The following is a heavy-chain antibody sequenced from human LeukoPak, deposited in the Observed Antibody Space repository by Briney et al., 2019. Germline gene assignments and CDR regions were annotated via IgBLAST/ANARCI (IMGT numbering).Heavy chain of an antibody. CDR2: IRWSGENT. CDR1: GFTFDDNA. J-gene: IGHJ4*02. D-gene: IGHD3-10*01. V-gene: IGHV3-20*04. CDR3: ARMSAGTYYGSGSYQPHFDY. Sequence: GRSLRLSCAASGFTFDDNAMTWVRQAPGKGLEWVSGIRWSGENTDYADSVKGRFTISRDNAKNSLYLQMNSLRPEDTAFYYCARMSAGTYYGSGSYQPHFDYWGQGTLVTVSS.